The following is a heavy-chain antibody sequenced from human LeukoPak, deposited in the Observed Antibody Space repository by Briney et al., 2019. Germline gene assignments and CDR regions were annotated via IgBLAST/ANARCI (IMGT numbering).Heavy chain of an antibody. CDR3: AKARGRFLEWLLYD. CDR1: GFTFDDYT. Sequence: GGSLRLSCAASGFTFDDYTMHWVRQAPGKGLEWVSLISWDGGSTYYADSVKGRFTISRDNSKNSLYLQMNSLRTEDTALYYCAKARGRFLEWLLYDWGQGTLVTVSS. CDR2: ISWDGGST. V-gene: IGHV3-43*01. D-gene: IGHD3-3*01. J-gene: IGHJ4*02.